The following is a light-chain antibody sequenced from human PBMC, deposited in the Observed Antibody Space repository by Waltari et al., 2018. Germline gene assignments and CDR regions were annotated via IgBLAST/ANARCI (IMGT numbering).Light chain of an antibody. Sequence: SYELTQPLSVSVAPGQPARISCGGNNLGKKNVHWYQQKPGQAPVLVIYRDRTRPSSIPERFSGSNSGNMATLTISRAQAGDEADFYCQVWDSSTVVFGGGTKLTVL. CDR1: NLGKKN. J-gene: IGLJ2*01. V-gene: IGLV3-9*01. CDR2: RDR. CDR3: QVWDSSTVV.